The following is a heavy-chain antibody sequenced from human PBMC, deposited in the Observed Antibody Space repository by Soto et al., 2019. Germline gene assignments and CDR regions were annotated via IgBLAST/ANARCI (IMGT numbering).Heavy chain of an antibody. CDR2: IIPIFGTA. V-gene: IGHV1-69*12. J-gene: IGHJ6*02. CDR1: GGTFSSYA. CDR3: EREGGYCISTSCYYYYGMDV. D-gene: IGHD2-2*01. Sequence: QVQLVQSGAEVKKPGSSVKVSCKASGGTFSSYAISWVRQAPGQGLEWMGGIIPIFGTANYAQKFLGRVTITADESTSTAYMELSSLRSEDTAVYYCEREGGYCISTSCYYYYGMDVWGQGTTVTVSS.